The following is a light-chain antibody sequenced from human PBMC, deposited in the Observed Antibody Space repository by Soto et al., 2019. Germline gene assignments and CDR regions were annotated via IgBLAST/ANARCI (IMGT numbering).Light chain of an antibody. Sequence: DIQMTQSPSSVSASVGDRVSITCRASQGISNWLAWYQQKPGRAPKLLIYTGSSLQSGVPSRFSGTGSGTDFTLTISSLQPEDVATYSCQQANSFPLTFGVGTQVEIK. V-gene: IGKV1-12*01. J-gene: IGKJ4*01. CDR1: QGISNW. CDR2: TGS. CDR3: QQANSFPLT.